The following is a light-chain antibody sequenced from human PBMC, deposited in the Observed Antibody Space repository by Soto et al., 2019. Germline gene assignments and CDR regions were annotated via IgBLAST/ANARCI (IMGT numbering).Light chain of an antibody. CDR1: QNICASY. CDR3: QRYGSAQYT. CDR2: GAS. V-gene: IGKV3-20*01. J-gene: IGKJ2*01. Sequence: EMVLTQSPGTLSLSPGERATLSCRASQNICASYLAWDQQKPGQAHRLLMYGASNRSTGNADRFSGSGSGTDFTLTISRLEPEDFAVYFCQRYGSAQYTFGQGTKLAIK.